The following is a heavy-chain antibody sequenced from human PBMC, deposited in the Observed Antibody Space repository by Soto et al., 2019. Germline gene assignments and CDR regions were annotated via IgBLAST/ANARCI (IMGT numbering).Heavy chain of an antibody. D-gene: IGHD2-21*02. CDR2: INHRGST. CDR1: GGSFSDFY. J-gene: IGHJ4*02. CDR3: VRGTSVVTPSLDY. V-gene: IGHV4-34*01. Sequence: QVQLQQWGAGLLKPSETLSLTCAVYGGSFSDFYWTWIRQPPGKGLERIGQINHRGSTNYNPSLKSRVTISGDTSKNQFALKLSYVTAADKAVYYCVRGTSVVTPSLDYWGQGTLVTVSS.